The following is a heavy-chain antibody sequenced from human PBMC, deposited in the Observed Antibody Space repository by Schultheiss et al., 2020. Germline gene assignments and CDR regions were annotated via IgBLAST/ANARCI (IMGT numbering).Heavy chain of an antibody. CDR1: GFTFSSYG. D-gene: IGHD3-10*01. J-gene: IGHJ6*03. CDR3: TRLARYYGSGSSTYYYYYYMDV. Sequence: GGSLRLSCAASGFTFSSYGMHWVRQAPGKVLEWVAVISYDGSNKYYADSVKGRFTISRDNSKNTLYLQMNSLRAEDTAVYYCTRLARYYGSGSSTYYYYYYMDVWGKGTTVTVSS. CDR2: ISYDGSNK. V-gene: IGHV3-30*03.